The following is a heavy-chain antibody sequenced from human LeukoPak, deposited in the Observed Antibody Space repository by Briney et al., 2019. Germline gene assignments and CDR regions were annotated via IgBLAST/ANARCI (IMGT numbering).Heavy chain of an antibody. J-gene: IGHJ3*02. D-gene: IGHD1-26*01. V-gene: IGHV4-59*01. CDR2: ISYSVST. CDR1: GGSIGTYY. CDR3: ARDRRLDLLHAFDI. Sequence: SETLSPTCPVSGGSIGTYYWSWIRQPPRKGREWIRYISYSVSTNDNPSLKSRVTISVDTSRNQFSLNLSSVTAADTAVYYCARDRRLDLLHAFDIWGQGTMVTVSS.